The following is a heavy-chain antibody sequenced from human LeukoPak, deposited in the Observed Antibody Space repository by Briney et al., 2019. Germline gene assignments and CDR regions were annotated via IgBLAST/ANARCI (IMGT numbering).Heavy chain of an antibody. CDR2: ISSSSSTI. CDR3: ARIGYGDYVVSDY. D-gene: IGHD4-17*01. J-gene: IGHJ4*02. CDR1: GFTFSSYS. V-gene: IGHV3-48*01. Sequence: GGSLRLSCAASGFTFSSYSMNWVRQAPGKGLEWVSHISSSSSTIYYADSVKGRCTIFRDNAKNSLYLQMNSLRAEDTAVYYCARIGYGDYVVSDYWGQGTLVTVSS.